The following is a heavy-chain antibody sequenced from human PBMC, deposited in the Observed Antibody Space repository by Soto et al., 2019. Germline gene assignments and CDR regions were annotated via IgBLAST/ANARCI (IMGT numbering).Heavy chain of an antibody. CDR1: GDSVSSSNYY. J-gene: IGHJ5*02. CDR3: ANSPRYSGYEP. D-gene: IGHD5-12*01. Sequence: SETLSLTCTVSGDSVSSSNYYWGWIRHPPGRGLEWIGSILHGGNTYYNPSLKSRVTISVDTSKNQFSLKLSSVTAADTAVYYCANSPRYSGYEPCGQGTLVTVSS. V-gene: IGHV4-39*07. CDR2: ILHGGNT.